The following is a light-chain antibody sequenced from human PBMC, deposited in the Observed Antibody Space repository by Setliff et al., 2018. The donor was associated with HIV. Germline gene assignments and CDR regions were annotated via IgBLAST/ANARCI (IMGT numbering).Light chain of an antibody. CDR3: CSYAGNYVVV. CDR2: DIT. CDR1: SSDIGGYNY. Sequence: QSVLTQPRSVSGSPGQSVTFSCTGASSDIGGYNYVSWYQQHPGKAPKLLIYDITKRPSGVPDRFSGFKSGNTASLTISGLQAEDEADYYCCSYAGNYVVVFGGGTKVTV. V-gene: IGLV2-11*01. J-gene: IGLJ1*01.